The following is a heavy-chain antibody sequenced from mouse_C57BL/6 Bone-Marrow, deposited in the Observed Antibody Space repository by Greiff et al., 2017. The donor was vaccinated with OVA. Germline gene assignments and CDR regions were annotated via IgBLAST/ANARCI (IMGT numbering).Heavy chain of an antibody. CDR1: GFTFTDYS. V-gene: IGHV7-3*01. D-gene: IGHD1-2*01. Sequence: EVMLVESGGGLVQPGGSLSLSCAASGFTFTDYSMSWVRQPPGQALEWLGFIRNKANGYTTEYRASVQGRFALSRDHSQSILYLQMNARRAEDSATDDCARYPQSHDYGFDYWGQGTTRTVSS. CDR3: ARYPQSHDYGFDY. CDR2: IRNKANGYTT. J-gene: IGHJ2*01.